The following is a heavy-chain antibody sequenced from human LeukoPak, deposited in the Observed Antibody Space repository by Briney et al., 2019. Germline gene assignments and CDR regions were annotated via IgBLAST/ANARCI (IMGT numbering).Heavy chain of an antibody. Sequence: PSETLSLTCTVSGGSISSSSYYWGWIRQPPGKGLEWIGSIYYSGSTYYNPFLKSRVTISVDTSKNQFSLKLSSVTAADTAVYYCARDLSLDYWGQGTLVTVSP. CDR2: IYYSGST. CDR1: GGSISSSSYY. J-gene: IGHJ4*02. CDR3: ARDLSLDY. V-gene: IGHV4-39*07.